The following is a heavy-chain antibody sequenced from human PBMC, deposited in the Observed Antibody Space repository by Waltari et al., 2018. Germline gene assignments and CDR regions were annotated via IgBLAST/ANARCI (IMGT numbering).Heavy chain of an antibody. J-gene: IGHJ6*02. V-gene: IGHV5-51*01. CDR1: GYSFPSYW. D-gene: IGHD6-6*01. CDR3: AGIGRQLDVDYYYGMDV. Sequence: EVQLVQSGAEVKKPGESLKISCKGSGYSFPSYWIGWVRQMPGKGLEWMGIISHEKCESRYSPSSQGQVTISAEKPDSTAYLQGSSLKASDTAMYYCAGIGRQLDVDYYYGMDVGGQGTTVTVSS. CDR2: ISHEKCES.